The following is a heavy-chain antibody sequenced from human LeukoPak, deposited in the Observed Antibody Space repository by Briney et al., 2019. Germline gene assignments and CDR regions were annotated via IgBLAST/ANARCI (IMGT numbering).Heavy chain of an antibody. J-gene: IGHJ4*02. V-gene: IGHV4-39*01. CDR3: ARLPRIAVAGTSVY. CDR2: IYYSGST. CDR1: GGSISSYY. D-gene: IGHD6-19*01. Sequence: SETLSLTCTVSGGSISSYYWGWIRQPPGKGLEWIGSIYYSGSTYYNPSLKSRVTISVDTSKNQFSLKLSSVTAADTAVYYCARLPRIAVAGTSVYWGQGTLVTVSS.